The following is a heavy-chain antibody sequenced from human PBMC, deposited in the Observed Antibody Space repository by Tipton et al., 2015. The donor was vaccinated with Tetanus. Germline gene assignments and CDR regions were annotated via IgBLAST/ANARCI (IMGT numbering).Heavy chain of an antibody. CDR3: ARHESLVGGSYDY. CDR2: LYFSGRT. Sequence: TLSLTCTVSGGSISSGNYYWGWIRQPPGKGLEWIGSLYFSGRTYYSPPLKSRVTISVDTSSNQFSLKLTSVTAADSAVYYCARHESLVGGSYDYWGQGTLVTVSS. D-gene: IGHD3-10*01. V-gene: IGHV4-39*01. CDR1: GGSISSGNYY. J-gene: IGHJ4*02.